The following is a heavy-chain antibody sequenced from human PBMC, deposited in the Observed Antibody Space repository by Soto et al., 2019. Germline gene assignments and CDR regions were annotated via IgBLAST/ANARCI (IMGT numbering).Heavy chain of an antibody. V-gene: IGHV1-69*02. CDR2: IIPILGIA. CDR3: ARASGSAAGPNYFDY. CDR1: GGTFSSYT. J-gene: IGHJ4*02. Sequence: SVKVSCKASGGTFSSYTISWVRQAPGQGLEWMGRIIPILGIANYAQKFQGRVTITADKPTSTAYMELSSLRSEDTAVYYCARASGSAAGPNYFDYWGQGTLVTVSS. D-gene: IGHD6-13*01.